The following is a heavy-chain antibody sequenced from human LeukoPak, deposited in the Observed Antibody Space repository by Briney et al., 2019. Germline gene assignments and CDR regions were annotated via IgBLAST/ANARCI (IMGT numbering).Heavy chain of an antibody. CDR3: ARGPNPLRWQLVPWYFDL. V-gene: IGHV4-4*07. Sequence: PSETLSLTCTVSGGSINSYYWSWIRQPAGKGLEWIGRIYTSGSTNYNPSLKSRVTMSVDTSKNQFSLKLSSVTAADTAVYYCARGPNPLRWQLVPWYFDLWGRGTLVTVSS. D-gene: IGHD6-6*01. CDR2: IYTSGST. CDR1: GGSINSYY. J-gene: IGHJ2*01.